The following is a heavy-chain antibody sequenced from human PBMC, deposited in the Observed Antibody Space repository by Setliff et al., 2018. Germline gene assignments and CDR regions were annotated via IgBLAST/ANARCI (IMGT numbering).Heavy chain of an antibody. CDR2: INAGNGNT. CDR1: GYTFTSYA. V-gene: IGHV1-3*01. Sequence: ASVKVSCKASGYTFTSYAMHWVRQAPGQRLEWMGWINAGNGNTKYSQKFQGRVTITRDTSASTAYMELSSLRSEDTAVYYCARDGFEIVVVPAAIYYYYYMDVWGKGTMVTVSS. D-gene: IGHD2-2*01. CDR3: ARDGFEIVVVPAAIYYYYYMDV. J-gene: IGHJ6*03.